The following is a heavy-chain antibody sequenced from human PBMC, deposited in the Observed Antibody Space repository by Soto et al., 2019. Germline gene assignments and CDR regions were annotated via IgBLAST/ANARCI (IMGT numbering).Heavy chain of an antibody. CDR1: GYSISSGYY. CDR3: ARAEYYSHSSGYCFHFDY. J-gene: IGHJ4*02. Sequence: SETLSLTCAVSGYSISSGYYWAFIRQPPGKGLEWIGSIYHSGGTYYNPSLKSRVSISVDTSNNQFSLQLSSVIAADTAVFYCARAEYYSHSSGYCFHFDYWGQGALVTVSS. V-gene: IGHV4-38-2*01. D-gene: IGHD3-22*01. CDR2: IYHSGGT.